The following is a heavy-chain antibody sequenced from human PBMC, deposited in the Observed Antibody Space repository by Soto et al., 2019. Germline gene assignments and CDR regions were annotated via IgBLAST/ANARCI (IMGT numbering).Heavy chain of an antibody. V-gene: IGHV4-59*01. J-gene: IGHJ4*02. D-gene: IGHD1-26*01. CDR2: IYDSGSP. Sequence: SSETLSLTCTISGGSISVYYWSWIRQPPGQALEWIGYIYDSGSPYYNPSLRSRVIISADTSKNQISLKLTSATAADTAVYYCARGVGSSPPRYWGRGTLVTSPQ. CDR3: ARGVGSSPPRY. CDR1: GGSISVYY.